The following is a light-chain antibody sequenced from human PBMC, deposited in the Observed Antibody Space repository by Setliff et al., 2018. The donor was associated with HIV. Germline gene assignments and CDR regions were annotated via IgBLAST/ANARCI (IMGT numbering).Light chain of an antibody. CDR2: DVS. J-gene: IGLJ1*01. Sequence: QSVLAQPASVSASPGQSITISCTGTSSDVGAYNYVSWYQQHPGKAPKLMIYDVSNRPSGVSNRFSGSKSGNTASLTISGLQAEDEADYYCSSYTSSYTFVFGTGTKVTVL. CDR3: SSYTSSYTFV. V-gene: IGLV2-14*03. CDR1: SSDVGAYNY.